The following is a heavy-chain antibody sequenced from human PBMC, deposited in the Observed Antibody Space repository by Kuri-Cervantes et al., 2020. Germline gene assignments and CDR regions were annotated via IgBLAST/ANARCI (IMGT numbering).Heavy chain of an antibody. V-gene: IGHV1-8*01. CDR3: ARTETDYDYGDYGDYYYYGMDV. D-gene: IGHD4-17*01. CDR1: GYTFTSYD. J-gene: IGHJ6*02. Sequence: ASVKVSCKASGYTFTSYDINWVRQATGQGLEWMGWMNPNSGNTGYAQKFQGRVTMTRSTSISTAYMELSSLRSEDTAVYYCARTETDYDYGDYGDYYYYGMDVWGQGTTVTVSS. CDR2: MNPNSGNT.